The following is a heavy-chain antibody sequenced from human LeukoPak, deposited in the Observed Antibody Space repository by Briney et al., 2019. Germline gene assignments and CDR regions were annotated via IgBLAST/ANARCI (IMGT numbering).Heavy chain of an antibody. Sequence: ASVKVSCKASGYTFTSYGISWVRQAPGQGLEWMGWISGYNGNTNYAQNLQGRVTVTTDTSTSTAYMELRSLTSDDTALYYCARDKSGSGSYIDYWGQGTLVTVSS. D-gene: IGHD3-10*01. CDR3: ARDKSGSGSYIDY. CDR2: ISGYNGNT. V-gene: IGHV1-18*01. CDR1: GYTFTSYG. J-gene: IGHJ4*02.